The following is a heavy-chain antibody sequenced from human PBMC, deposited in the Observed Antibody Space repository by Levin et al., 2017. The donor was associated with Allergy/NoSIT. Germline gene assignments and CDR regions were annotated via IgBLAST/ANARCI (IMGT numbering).Heavy chain of an antibody. CDR3: VRWRWLQSEFDC. Sequence: AGGSLRLSCAASGYTFSNHWMSWLRQAPGKGLDWVAHIKPDGSGAQYVDSVQGRFTVSRDNAKRSLYLQMNSLRAEDTAVYYCVRWRWLQSEFDCWGQGTLVTVSS. CDR2: IKPDGSGA. J-gene: IGHJ4*02. CDR1: GYTFSNHW. D-gene: IGHD5-24*01. V-gene: IGHV3-7*01.